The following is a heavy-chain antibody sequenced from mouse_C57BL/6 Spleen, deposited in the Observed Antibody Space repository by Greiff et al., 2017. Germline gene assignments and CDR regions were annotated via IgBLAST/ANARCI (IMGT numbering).Heavy chain of an antibody. V-gene: IGHV5-12*01. CDR3: ARRIYYDDFDV. J-gene: IGHJ1*03. D-gene: IGHD2-4*01. Sequence: DVMLVESGGGLVQPGGSLKLSCAASGFTFSDYYMYWVRQTPEKRLEWVAYISNGGGSTYYPDTVKGRFTISRDNAKNTLYLQMSRLKSEDTAMYYCARRIYYDDFDVWGTGTTVTVSS. CDR2: ISNGGGST. CDR1: GFTFSDYY.